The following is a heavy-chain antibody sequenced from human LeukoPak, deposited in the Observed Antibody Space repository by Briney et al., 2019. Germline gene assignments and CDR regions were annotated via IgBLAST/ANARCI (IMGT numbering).Heavy chain of an antibody. Sequence: ATAKISCKVSGYTFTDYYMHWVQQAPGKGLEWMGLVDPEDGETIYAEKFQGRVTITADTSTDTAYMELSSLRSEDTAVYYCATLAVAGGQYYFDYWGQGTLVTVSS. CDR1: GYTFTDYY. J-gene: IGHJ4*02. D-gene: IGHD6-19*01. CDR3: ATLAVAGGQYYFDY. CDR2: VDPEDGET. V-gene: IGHV1-69-2*01.